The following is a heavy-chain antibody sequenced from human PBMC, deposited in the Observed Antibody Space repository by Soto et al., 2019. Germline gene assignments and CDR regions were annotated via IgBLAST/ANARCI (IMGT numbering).Heavy chain of an antibody. V-gene: IGHV4-39*01. CDR2: IYYSGST. CDR1: GGSISSSSYY. CDR3: ARPGAYYYGSGSSTDAFDI. D-gene: IGHD3-10*01. Sequence: QLQLQESGPGLVKPSETLSLTCTVSGGSISSSSYYWGWIRQPPGKGLEWIGSIYYSGSTYYNPSLKSRVTISVDTSKNQFYLKLSSVTAADTAVYYCARPGAYYYGSGSSTDAFDIWGQGTMVTVSS. J-gene: IGHJ3*02.